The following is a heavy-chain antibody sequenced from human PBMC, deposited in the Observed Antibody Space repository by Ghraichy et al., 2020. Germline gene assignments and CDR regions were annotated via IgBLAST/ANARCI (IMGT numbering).Heavy chain of an antibody. Sequence: GGSLRLSCAASEFTFSIYWMTWVRQAPGKGLEWVANIKADGSEQYYVDSVEGRFTISRDNAKNSVFLQMNRLRAEDTAIYYCVREGHNKNAFDYGGQGTLVTVSS. CDR3: VREGHNKNAFDY. CDR1: EFTFSIYW. J-gene: IGHJ4*02. CDR2: IKADGSEQ. V-gene: IGHV3-7*01. D-gene: IGHD1-1*01.